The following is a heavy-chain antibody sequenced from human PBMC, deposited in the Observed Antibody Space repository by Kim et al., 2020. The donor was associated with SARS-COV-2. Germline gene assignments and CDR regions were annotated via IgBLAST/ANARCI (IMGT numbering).Heavy chain of an antibody. CDR3: ARGEWFGELSTPDY. CDR2: ISSSSSYI. CDR1: GFTFSSYS. J-gene: IGHJ4*02. D-gene: IGHD3-10*01. Sequence: GGSLRLSCAASGFTFSSYSMNWVRQAPGKGLEWVSSISSSSSYIYYADSVKGRFTISRDNAKNSLYLQMNSLRAEDTAVYYCARGEWFGELSTPDYWGQGTLVTVSS. V-gene: IGHV3-21*01.